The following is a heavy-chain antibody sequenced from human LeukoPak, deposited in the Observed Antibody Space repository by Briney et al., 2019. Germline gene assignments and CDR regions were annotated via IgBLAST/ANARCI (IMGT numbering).Heavy chain of an antibody. CDR3: ARHLSGVTGYSYGRGIDY. Sequence: GGSLRLSCAASGFTFSSYEMNWVRQAPRKGLEWASYISSSGSTIYYADSVKGRFTISRDNAKKSLYLQMKSLRAEDTAVYYCARHLSGVTGYSYGRGIDYWGQGTLVTVSS. CDR2: ISSSGSTI. CDR1: GFTFSSYE. V-gene: IGHV3-48*03. J-gene: IGHJ4*02. D-gene: IGHD5-18*01.